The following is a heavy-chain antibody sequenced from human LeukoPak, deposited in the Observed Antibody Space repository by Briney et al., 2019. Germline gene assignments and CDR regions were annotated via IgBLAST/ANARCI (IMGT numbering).Heavy chain of an antibody. CDR2: INPNSGGT. Sequence: GASVKVSFKASGYTFTGYYMHWVRQAPGQGREWMGWINPNSGGTNYPQKFQGRVTMTRDTSISTAYMELSRLRSDDTAVYYCARDGGRSGMDVWGQGTTVTVSS. D-gene: IGHD3-3*01. J-gene: IGHJ6*02. CDR3: ARDGGRSGMDV. V-gene: IGHV1-2*02. CDR1: GYTFTGYY.